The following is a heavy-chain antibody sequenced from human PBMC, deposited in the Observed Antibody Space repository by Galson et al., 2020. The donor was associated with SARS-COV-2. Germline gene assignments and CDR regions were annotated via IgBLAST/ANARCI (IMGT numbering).Heavy chain of an antibody. Sequence: ASETLSLTCTVSGGSITSRFYYWIWIRQRPGKGLEWIGYMYYSGGTNYNPSLKSRVSISADTSKNDFSLKLSSVTAADTAVYYCATDSGWGGKPDNWGRGTLVTVFS. J-gene: IGHJ4*02. V-gene: IGHV4-31*03. CDR3: ATDSGWGGKPDN. D-gene: IGHD3-10*01. CDR2: MYYSGGT. CDR1: GGSITSRFYY.